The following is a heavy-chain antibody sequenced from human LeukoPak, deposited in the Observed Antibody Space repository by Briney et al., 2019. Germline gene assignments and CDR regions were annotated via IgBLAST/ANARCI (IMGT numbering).Heavy chain of an antibody. Sequence: PSETLSLTCTVSGGSISSSSYYWVWIRQPPGKGLEWIGTMYYSGSTYYNPSLKSRVTISVDTSKNQFSLKLSSVTAADTAVYYCARASHDYGDYSHFDYWGQGTLVTVSS. V-gene: IGHV4-39*07. J-gene: IGHJ4*02. CDR3: ARASHDYGDYSHFDY. D-gene: IGHD4-17*01. CDR1: GGSISSSSYY. CDR2: MYYSGST.